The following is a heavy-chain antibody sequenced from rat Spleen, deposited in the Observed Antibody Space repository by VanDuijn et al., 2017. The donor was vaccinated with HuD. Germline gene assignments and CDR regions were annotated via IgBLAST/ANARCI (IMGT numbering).Heavy chain of an antibody. CDR2: INYDGRST. CDR1: GFTFSDYY. Sequence: EVQLVESDGGLVQPGRSLKLSCAASGFTFSDYYMAWVRQAPTKGLEWVATINYDGRSTFYRDSLKARFTVSRDNAKSTLYLQMNSLRSEDTATYYCARPPYDGTYYHYFDYWGQGVMVTVSS. CDR3: ARPPYDGTYYHYFDY. V-gene: IGHV5-29*01. J-gene: IGHJ2*01. D-gene: IGHD1-12*02.